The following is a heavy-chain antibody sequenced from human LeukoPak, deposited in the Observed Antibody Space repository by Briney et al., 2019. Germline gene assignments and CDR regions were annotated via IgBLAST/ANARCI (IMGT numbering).Heavy chain of an antibody. CDR3: AKVMPPGRIRFYSYYMDV. Sequence: GGSLRLSCAASGFSFSGYGVHWVRQAPGKGLEWVAFIRYDGSNEYYADSVKDRFTISRDKSKNTLSLQMNGLRVEDTAAYYCAKVMPPGRIRFYSYYMDVWGKGTTVTVS. CDR2: IRYDGSNE. CDR1: GFSFSGYG. J-gene: IGHJ6*03. D-gene: IGHD2-15*01. V-gene: IGHV3-30*02.